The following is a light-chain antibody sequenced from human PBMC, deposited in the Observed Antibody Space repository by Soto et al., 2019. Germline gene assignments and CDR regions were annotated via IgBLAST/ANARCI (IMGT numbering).Light chain of an antibody. Sequence: DIQMTQSPSSLSASIGDRVIITCRASQSISNHFAWYQQKPGKAPKLLIFAASSLHSGVPSRFSGSRSGPDFTLTISSLEPEDFATYYCQQCGSTPPTFGQGTKVDIK. V-gene: IGKV1-39*01. CDR1: QSISNH. CDR2: AAS. J-gene: IGKJ1*01. CDR3: QQCGSTPPT.